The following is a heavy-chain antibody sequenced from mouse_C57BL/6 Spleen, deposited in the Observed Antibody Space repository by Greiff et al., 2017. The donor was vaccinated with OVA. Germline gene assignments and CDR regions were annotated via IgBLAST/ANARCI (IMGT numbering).Heavy chain of an antibody. CDR2: INPGSGGT. Sequence: QVQLQQSGAELVRPGTSVKVSCKASGYAFTNYLIEWVKQRPGQGLEWIGVINPGSGGTNYNVKFKGKATLTADKSSSTAYMQLSSLTSEDSAVYFCARSLITTVVAYYFDYWGQGTTLTVSS. D-gene: IGHD1-1*01. CDR3: ARSLITTVVAYYFDY. J-gene: IGHJ2*01. CDR1: GYAFTNYL. V-gene: IGHV1-54*01.